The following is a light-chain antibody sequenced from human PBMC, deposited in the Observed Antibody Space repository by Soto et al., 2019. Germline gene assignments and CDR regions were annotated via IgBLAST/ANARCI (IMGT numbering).Light chain of an antibody. Sequence: ELVLTQSPATLSLSPGARATLSCRASQSVSSYLAWYQQKPGQAPRLLIYDASNTATGIPARFSGSGSGTDFTLTISSLEPEDFAVYYCQQRSNWPPLTFGGGTKVEIK. CDR1: QSVSSY. V-gene: IGKV3-11*01. J-gene: IGKJ4*01. CDR2: DAS. CDR3: QQRSNWPPLT.